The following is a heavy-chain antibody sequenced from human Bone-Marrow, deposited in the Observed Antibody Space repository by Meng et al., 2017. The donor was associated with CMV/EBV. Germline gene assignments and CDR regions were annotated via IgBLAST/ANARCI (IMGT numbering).Heavy chain of an antibody. J-gene: IGHJ4*02. Sequence: FTFSSYSMNWVRQAPGKGLEWVSSISSSSSYIYYADSVKGRFTISRDNAKNSLYLQMNSLRAEDTAVYYCARDSLGGDSSGYYCDYWGQGTLVTVSS. CDR3: ARDSLGGDSSGYYCDY. D-gene: IGHD3-22*01. CDR1: FTFSSYS. V-gene: IGHV3-21*01. CDR2: ISSSSSYI.